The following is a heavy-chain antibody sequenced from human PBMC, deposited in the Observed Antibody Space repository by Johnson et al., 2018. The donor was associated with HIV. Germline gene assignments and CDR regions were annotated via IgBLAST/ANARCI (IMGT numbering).Heavy chain of an antibody. CDR2: ISDSGGRT. Sequence: VQLVESGGSLLQPGGSLRLSCAASGFTFSTNAMSWVRQAPGKGLEWVSGISDSGGRTDYEDSVKGRFSISRDNAKNTLYLQMNSLRAEDTAVYYCARGGKSYYGAFDIWGQGTMVTVSS. V-gene: IGHV3-23*02. CDR3: ARGGKSYYGAFDI. CDR1: GFTFSTNA. J-gene: IGHJ3*02. D-gene: IGHD3-10*01.